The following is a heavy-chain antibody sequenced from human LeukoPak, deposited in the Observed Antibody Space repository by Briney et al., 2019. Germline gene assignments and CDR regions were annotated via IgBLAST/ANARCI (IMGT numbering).Heavy chain of an antibody. Sequence: GESLKTSCKGSGYSFTSYWISWVRQMPGKGLEWMGRIDPSDSYKNYSPSFQGHVTISADKSISTAYLQWSSLKASDTAMYYCARLLQGVAGTWGYWGQGTLVTVS. CDR2: IDPSDSYK. J-gene: IGHJ4*02. V-gene: IGHV5-10-1*01. CDR1: GYSFTSYW. D-gene: IGHD6-19*01. CDR3: ARLLQGVAGTWGY.